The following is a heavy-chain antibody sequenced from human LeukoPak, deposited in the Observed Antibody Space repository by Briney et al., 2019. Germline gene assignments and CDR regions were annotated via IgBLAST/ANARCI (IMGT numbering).Heavy chain of an antibody. V-gene: IGHV3-7*01. CDR3: AIIPRAAAGPSARSPFHY. J-gene: IGHJ4*02. D-gene: IGHD6-13*01. Sequence: TGGSLRLSCAASGFTFSSYSMNWVRQAPGKGLEWVANIKQDGSDKYYVDSVKGRFTISRDNAKNSLYLQMNSLRAEDTAVYYCAIIPRAAAGPSARSPFHYWGQGTLVTVSS. CDR1: GFTFSSYS. CDR2: IKQDGSDK.